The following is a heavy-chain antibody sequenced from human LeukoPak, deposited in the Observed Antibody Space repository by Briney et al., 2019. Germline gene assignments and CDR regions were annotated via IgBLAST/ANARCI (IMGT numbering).Heavy chain of an antibody. J-gene: IGHJ5*02. V-gene: IGHV1-58*02. D-gene: IGHD6-13*01. CDR1: GFTFTSSA. CDR2: IVVGSGNT. CDR3: AAEGIAAAGTRGNWFDP. Sequence: GASVKVSCKASGFTFTSSAMQWVRQARGQRLEWIGWIVVGSGNTNYAQKFQERVTITRDMSTSTAYMELSSLRSEDTAVYYCAAEGIAAAGTRGNWFDPWGQGTLVTVSS.